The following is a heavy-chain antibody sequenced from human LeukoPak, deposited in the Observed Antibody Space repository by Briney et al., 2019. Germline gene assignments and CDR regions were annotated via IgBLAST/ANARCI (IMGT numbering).Heavy chain of an antibody. V-gene: IGHV4-4*02. CDR2: ISHTGST. D-gene: IGHD6-19*01. J-gene: IGHJ4*02. Sequence: SETLSLTCTVSGDPISSSNWWNWVRLPPRMGVDWIGEISHTGSTKYSPSLKDRVTISKDNSKNQFSLKLNSVTAADTATYYCTRSSGWWSLDYWGQGALVTVSS. CDR3: TRSSGWWSLDY. CDR1: GDPISSSNW.